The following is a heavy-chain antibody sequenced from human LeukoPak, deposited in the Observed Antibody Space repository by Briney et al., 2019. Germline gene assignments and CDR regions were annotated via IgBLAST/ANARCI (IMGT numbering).Heavy chain of an antibody. D-gene: IGHD1-1*01. Sequence: GGSLRLSCVASGFTFNSYGMHWVRQAPGKGLEWLAVISYDGTKQYYVDSVKGRFTISRDNSKNTLYLQMNSLRVEDTAVYYCARDHNYAFDNWGQGTLVSVAS. CDR2: ISYDGTKQ. V-gene: IGHV3-30*03. J-gene: IGHJ4*02. CDR1: GFTFNSYG. CDR3: ARDHNYAFDN.